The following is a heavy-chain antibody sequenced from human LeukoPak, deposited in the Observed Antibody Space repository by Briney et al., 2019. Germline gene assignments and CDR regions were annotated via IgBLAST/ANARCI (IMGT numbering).Heavy chain of an antibody. J-gene: IGHJ4*02. Sequence: PGGSLRLSCAASRFTFSSYGMNWVRQAPGKGLEWVSGIIPSGHTTYYADSVRGRFTISRDNSRNTLYLQMNSLRAEDTAVYYCAKDDRWLQFCCWGQGTLVTVSA. CDR2: IIPSGHTT. V-gene: IGHV3-23*01. CDR1: RFTFSSYG. D-gene: IGHD5-24*01. CDR3: AKDDRWLQFCC.